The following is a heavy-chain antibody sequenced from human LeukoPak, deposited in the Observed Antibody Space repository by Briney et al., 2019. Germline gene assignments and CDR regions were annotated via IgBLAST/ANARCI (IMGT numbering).Heavy chain of an antibody. CDR1: GGSISSYY. Sequence: PETLSLTCTVSGGSISSYYWSWIRQPPGKGLEWIGYIYYSGITNYNPSLKSRVTISVDTSKNHFSLKLSSVTAADTAVYYCARSDYYGSGNYYNIWGQGTLVTVSS. D-gene: IGHD3-10*01. J-gene: IGHJ4*02. CDR2: IYYSGIT. V-gene: IGHV4-59*01. CDR3: ARSDYYGSGNYYNI.